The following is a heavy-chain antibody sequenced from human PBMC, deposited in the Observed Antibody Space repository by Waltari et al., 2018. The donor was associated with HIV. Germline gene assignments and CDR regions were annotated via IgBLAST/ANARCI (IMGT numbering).Heavy chain of an antibody. CDR1: GFAFSNSW. D-gene: IGHD6-6*01. CDR2: IKPDGSEK. V-gene: IGHV3-7*01. Sequence: EVHLVESGGGLVQPGGSLRLSCAASGFAFSNSWMGWVRQAPGMGLEWVAKIKPDGSEKYYLESVRGRVTVSRDNAKNSLELLMNTLRAEDSAVYYWARDFTQTKYNFDHWGQGILVTVSS. J-gene: IGHJ4*02. CDR3: ARDFTQTKYNFDH.